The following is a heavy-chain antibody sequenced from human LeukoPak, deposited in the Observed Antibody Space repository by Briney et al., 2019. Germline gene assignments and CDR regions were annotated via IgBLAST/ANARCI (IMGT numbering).Heavy chain of an antibody. V-gene: IGHV3-7*01. CDR1: EFTFSRFW. CDR2: INEDGSDE. Sequence: GGSLRLSCAASEFTFSRFWMSWVRQPPGKGLEWVASINEDGSDEYYVDSVKGRFTISRDNAKDSLYLQMNSLRAEDTAVYYCAAGVYYYYYMDVWGKGTTVTISS. CDR3: AAGVYYYYYMDV. D-gene: IGHD7-27*01. J-gene: IGHJ6*03.